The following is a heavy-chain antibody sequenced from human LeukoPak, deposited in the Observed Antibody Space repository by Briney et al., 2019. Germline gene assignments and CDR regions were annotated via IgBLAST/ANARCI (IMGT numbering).Heavy chain of an antibody. V-gene: IGHV4-39*01. CDR1: GGFISSSSYY. CDR2: IYYSGST. CDR3: ARRRYYDSTGYLE. J-gene: IGHJ1*01. D-gene: IGHD3-22*01. Sequence: SETLSLTCTISGGFISSSSYYWGWIRQPPGKGPEWLGDIYYSGSTYYNPALKSRVSMSIDTSKNQFSLELRSVAAADTALYYCARRRYYDSTGYLEWGQGTLVTVTS.